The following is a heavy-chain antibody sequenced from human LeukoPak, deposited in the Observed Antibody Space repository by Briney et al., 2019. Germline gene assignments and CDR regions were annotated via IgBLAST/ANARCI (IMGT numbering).Heavy chain of an antibody. J-gene: IGHJ4*02. Sequence: SETLSLTCTVSGGSISSYYWSWIRQPPGKGLEWIGYIYYSGSTNYNPSLKGRVTISVDTSKNQFPLKLSSVTAADTAVYYCARTFATVLKPGGVFDYWGQGTLVTVSS. V-gene: IGHV4-59*08. CDR3: ARTFATVLKPGGVFDY. CDR2: IYYSGST. D-gene: IGHD4-17*01. CDR1: GGSISSYY.